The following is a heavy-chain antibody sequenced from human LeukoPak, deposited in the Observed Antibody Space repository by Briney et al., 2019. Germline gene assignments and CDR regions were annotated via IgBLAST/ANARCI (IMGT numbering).Heavy chain of an antibody. D-gene: IGHD3-22*01. CDR3: AKTRWYYYDSSGNFDY. CDR2: ISGSGGST. J-gene: IGHJ4*02. Sequence: GGSLRLSCAASGFTVSSNYMSWVRQAPGKGLEWVSAISGSGGSTYYADSVKGRFTISRDNSKNTLYLQMNSLRAEDTAVYYCAKTRWYYYDSSGNFDYWGQGTLVTVSS. CDR1: GFTVSSNY. V-gene: IGHV3-23*01.